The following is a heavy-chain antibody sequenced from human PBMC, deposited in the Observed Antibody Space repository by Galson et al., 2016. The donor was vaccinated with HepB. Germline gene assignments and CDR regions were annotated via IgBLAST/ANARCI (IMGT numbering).Heavy chain of an antibody. CDR2: ISFDGRNK. CDR1: GITFSDYG. J-gene: IGHJ4*02. Sequence: SLRLSCAVSGITFSDYGFHWVRQAPGKGLEWVAVISFDGRNKYFEDSVKGRFTISRDNSNNTLSLQINSLRAEDTATYYWARDDRSGYYHYLDYWGQGTLVTVSS. CDR3: ARDDRSGYYHYLDY. V-gene: IGHV3-30*03. D-gene: IGHD3-22*01.